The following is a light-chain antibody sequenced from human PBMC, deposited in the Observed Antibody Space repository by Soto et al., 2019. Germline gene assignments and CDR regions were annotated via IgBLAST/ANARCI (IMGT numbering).Light chain of an antibody. Sequence: QPVLTQSPSASASLGASVKLTCTLSSGHSRYAIAWHQQQPEKGPRYLMKLDSDGSHTKGDAIPDRFSGSSSGAERYLTISSLQSEDEADYYCQTWGTGIHVVFGGGTQLTVL. CDR3: QTWGTGIHVV. V-gene: IGLV4-69*01. CDR1: SGHSRYA. CDR2: LDSDGSH. J-gene: IGLJ2*01.